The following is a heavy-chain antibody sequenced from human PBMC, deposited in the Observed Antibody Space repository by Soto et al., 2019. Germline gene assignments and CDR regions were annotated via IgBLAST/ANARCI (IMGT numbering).Heavy chain of an antibody. V-gene: IGHV3-11*01. CDR1: GFTFSDYF. CDR3: ARVLGIAVAGSHYGMDV. Sequence: GGSLRLSCAASGFTFSDYFMTWIRQAPGKGLEWVSYISSSGTTIFYADSVQGRFTISRDNAKKSLYLEINSLRAEDTAVYYCARVLGIAVAGSHYGMDVWGQGTTVTVSS. D-gene: IGHD6-19*01. CDR2: ISSSGTTI. J-gene: IGHJ6*02.